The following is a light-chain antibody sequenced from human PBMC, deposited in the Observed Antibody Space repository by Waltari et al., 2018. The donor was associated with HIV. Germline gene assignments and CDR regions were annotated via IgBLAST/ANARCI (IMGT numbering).Light chain of an antibody. J-gene: IGKJ1*01. CDR1: QSVSGSY. Sequence: EIVLTQSPGTLSLSPGERATLSCRASQSVSGSYLAWYQQKPGQAPRLLIYGASSRATGIPDRFSGSGSGTDFTLTISRLEPEDFAVYYCQQYGTSLRWTFGQGTKVEIK. CDR3: QQYGTSLRWT. CDR2: GAS. V-gene: IGKV3-20*01.